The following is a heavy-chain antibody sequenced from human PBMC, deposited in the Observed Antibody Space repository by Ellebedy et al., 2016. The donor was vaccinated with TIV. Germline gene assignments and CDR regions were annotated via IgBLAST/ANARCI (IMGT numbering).Heavy chain of an antibody. CDR2: IYYSGST. J-gene: IGHJ5*02. D-gene: IGHD6-13*01. CDR1: GGSISSYY. CDR3: ARCPHAAAGTDWFDP. Sequence: SETLSLXXTVSGGSISSYYWSWIRQPPGKGLEWIGYIYYSGSTNYNPSLKSRVTISVDTSKNQFSLKLSSVTAADTAVYYCARCPHAAAGTDWFDPWGQGTLVTVSS. V-gene: IGHV4-59*12.